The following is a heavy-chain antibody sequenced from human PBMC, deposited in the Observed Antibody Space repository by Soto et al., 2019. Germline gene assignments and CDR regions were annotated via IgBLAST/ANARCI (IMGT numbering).Heavy chain of an antibody. CDR3: AKVMLISPEVALFNYYYYYGMDV. J-gene: IGHJ6*02. Sequence: GGSLRLSCAASGFTFSSYAMSWVRQAPGKGLEWVSAISGSGGSTYYADSVKGRFTISRDNSKNTLYLQMNSLRAEDTAVYYCAKVMLISPEVALFNYYYYYGMDVWGQGTTVTVSS. D-gene: IGHD2-21*01. CDR2: ISGSGGST. V-gene: IGHV3-23*01. CDR1: GFTFSSYA.